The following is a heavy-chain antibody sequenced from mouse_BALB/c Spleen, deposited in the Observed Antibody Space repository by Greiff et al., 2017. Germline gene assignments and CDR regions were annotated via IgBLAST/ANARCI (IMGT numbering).Heavy chain of an antibody. D-gene: IGHD2-1*01. CDR2: ISYSGST. CDR3: ARSDYGNPDY. V-gene: IGHV3-2*02. J-gene: IGHJ2*01. Sequence: EVQLQESGPGLVKPSQSLSLTCTVTGYSITSDYAWNWIRQFPGNQLEWMGYISYSGSTSYNPSLKSRISITRDTSKNQFFLQLNSVTTEDTATYYCARSDYGNPDYWGQGTTLTVSS. CDR1: GYSITSDYA.